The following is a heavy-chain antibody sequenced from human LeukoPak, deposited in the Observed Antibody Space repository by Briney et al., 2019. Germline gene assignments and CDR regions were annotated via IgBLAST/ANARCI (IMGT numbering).Heavy chain of an antibody. CDR1: GYTFTGFY. V-gene: IGHV1-2*02. CDR2: INPNNGGT. Sequence: ASVKVSCKASGYTFTGFYIHWVRQAPGQGLEWMGWINPNNGGTHYAQKAPGRVTMTRDTSINSAYMELNGLTSDDTAVYYCARATTVGALRYFDYWGQGTLVTVSS. D-gene: IGHD1-26*01. CDR3: ARATTVGALRYFDY. J-gene: IGHJ4*02.